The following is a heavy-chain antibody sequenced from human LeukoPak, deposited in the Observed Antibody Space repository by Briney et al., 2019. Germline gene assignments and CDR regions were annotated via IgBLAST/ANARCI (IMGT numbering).Heavy chain of an antibody. D-gene: IGHD6-19*01. J-gene: IGHJ4*02. Sequence: GGSLRLSCVASGFTFSSYGMHWVRQAPGKGLEWVAVIWYDGSNKYYADSVKGRFTISRDNSKDTLYLQMNSLRAEDTAVYYCAREAGSFDYWGQGTLVTVSS. CDR2: IWYDGSNK. V-gene: IGHV3-33*01. CDR3: AREAGSFDY. CDR1: GFTFSSYG.